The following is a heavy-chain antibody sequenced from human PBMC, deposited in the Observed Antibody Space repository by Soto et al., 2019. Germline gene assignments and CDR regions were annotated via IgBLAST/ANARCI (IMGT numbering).Heavy chain of an antibody. CDR1: GGSISSGGYS. J-gene: IGHJ4*02. V-gene: IGHV4-30-2*01. D-gene: IGHD4-17*01. CDR3: ARGATVTTLDY. Sequence: SETLSLTCAVSGGSISSGGYSWSWIRQPPGKGLEWIGYIYHSGSTNYNPSLKSRVTISVDTSKNQFSLKLSSVTAADTAVYYCARGATVTTLDYWGQGTLVTVSS. CDR2: IYHSGST.